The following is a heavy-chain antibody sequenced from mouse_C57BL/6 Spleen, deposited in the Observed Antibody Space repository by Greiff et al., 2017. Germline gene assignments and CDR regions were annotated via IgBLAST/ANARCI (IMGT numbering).Heavy chain of an antibody. CDR1: GYTFTDYY. V-gene: IGHV1-26*01. J-gene: IGHJ2*01. CDR3: ARGVTGTGY. D-gene: IGHD4-1*01. Sequence: EVKLQQSGPELVKPGASVKISCKASGYTFTDYYMNWVKQSHGKSLEWIGDINPNNGGTSYHQKFKGKATFTVDKSSSTAYMELRSLTSEDSAVYYGARGVTGTGYWGQGTTLTVSS. CDR2: INPNNGGT.